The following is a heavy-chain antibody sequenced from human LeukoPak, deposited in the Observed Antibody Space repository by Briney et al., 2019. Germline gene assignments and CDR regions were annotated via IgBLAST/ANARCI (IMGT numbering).Heavy chain of an antibody. CDR1: GGSISSYY. CDR3: ARTLAAAGSFYFDY. V-gene: IGHV4-59*01. D-gene: IGHD6-13*01. CDR2: IYYSGST. J-gene: IGHJ4*02. Sequence: PSETLSLTCTVSGGSISSYYWSWIRQPPGKGLEWIGYIYYSGSTNYNPSLKSRVTISVDTSKNQFSLRLSSVTAADTAVYYCARTLAAAGSFYFDYWGQGTLVTVSS.